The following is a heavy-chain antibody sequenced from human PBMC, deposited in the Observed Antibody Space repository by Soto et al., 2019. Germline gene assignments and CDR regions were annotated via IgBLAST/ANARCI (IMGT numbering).Heavy chain of an antibody. V-gene: IGHV3-30-3*01. CDR2: ISYDGSNK. CDR3: ARGIAVAGVQH. J-gene: IGHJ1*01. CDR1: GFTFSSYA. D-gene: IGHD6-19*01. Sequence: QVQLAASGGGVVQPGRSLRLSCAASGFTFSSYAMHWVRQAPGKGLEWVAVISYDGSNKYYADSVKGRFTISRDNSKNTLYLQMNSLRAEDTAVYYCARGIAVAGVQHWGQGTLVTVSS.